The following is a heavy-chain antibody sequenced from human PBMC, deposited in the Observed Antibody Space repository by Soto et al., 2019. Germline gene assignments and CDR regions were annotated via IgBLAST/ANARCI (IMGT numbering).Heavy chain of an antibody. CDR1: GDSISSYY. D-gene: IGHD3-10*01. Sequence: PSETLSLTCTVSGDSISSYYWSWIRQPPGEGLEWIGYTYYSGSTNYNPSLKSRVTISVDTSKNQFSLKLSSVTAADTAVYYCAREGVVRGVYYYGMDVWGQGTTVTVSS. CDR2: TYYSGST. V-gene: IGHV4-59*01. J-gene: IGHJ6*02. CDR3: AREGVVRGVYYYGMDV.